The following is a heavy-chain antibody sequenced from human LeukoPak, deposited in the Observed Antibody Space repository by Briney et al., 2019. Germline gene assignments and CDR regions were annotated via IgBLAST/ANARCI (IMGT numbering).Heavy chain of an antibody. D-gene: IGHD2-15*01. Sequence: PSETLSLTCTVSGGSISSSGFLWGWIRQPPGRGLEWIGSTLYSGSTYYNPSLKSRVTISVDTSKNQFSLKLSSVTAADTAVYYCARQRRYCSGGSCYRDVGYWGQGTLVTVSS. J-gene: IGHJ4*02. CDR3: ARQRRYCSGGSCYRDVGY. CDR2: TLYSGST. CDR1: GGSISSSGFL. V-gene: IGHV4-39*01.